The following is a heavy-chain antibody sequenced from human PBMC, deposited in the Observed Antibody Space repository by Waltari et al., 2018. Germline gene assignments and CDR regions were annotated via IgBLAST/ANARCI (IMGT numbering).Heavy chain of an antibody. J-gene: IGHJ6*02. CDR2: VIATIGTE. D-gene: IGHD6-13*01. V-gene: IGHV1-69*08. CDR1: GGPFSSYA. Sequence: QVQLVQSGAEVKKPGSSVKVSCKASGGPFSSYAISWVRQAPGQGLEWMGKVIATIGTENYAQKYQCRVTINADKSTSTAYMELSSLRSEDTAVYYCARVMAAAPGLYGMDVWGQGTTVTVSS. CDR3: ARVMAAAPGLYGMDV.